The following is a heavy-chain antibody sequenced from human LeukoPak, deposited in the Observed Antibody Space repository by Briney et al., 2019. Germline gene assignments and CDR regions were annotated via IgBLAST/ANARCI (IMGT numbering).Heavy chain of an antibody. CDR3: ARASSRDGYNLDFDY. CDR1: GYTFTSYY. J-gene: IGHJ4*02. V-gene: IGHV1-46*01. CDR2: INPSGGST. Sequence: ASVKVSCKASGYTFTSYYMHWVRQAPGQGLEWMGIINPSGGSTSYAQKFQGRVTMTRDTSTSTVYMELSSLRSEGTAVYYCARASSRDGYNLDFDYWGQGTLVTVSS. D-gene: IGHD5-24*01.